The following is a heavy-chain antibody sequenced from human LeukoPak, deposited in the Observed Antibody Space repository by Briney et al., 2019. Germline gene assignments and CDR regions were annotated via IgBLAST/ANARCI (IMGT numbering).Heavy chain of an antibody. D-gene: IGHD3-22*01. J-gene: IGHJ3*02. CDR1: GCTFDNYG. CDR2: INWNGGST. Sequence: GGSLTLSCAASGCTFDNYGMSWVRQAPGKGLEWVSGINWNGGSTGSADSVKGRFTISRDTAKKSLYLQMKSLRAEDTALYHCARDRDYYDSSGYYPPAFDIWGQGTMVTVSS. V-gene: IGHV3-20*01. CDR3: ARDRDYYDSSGYYPPAFDI.